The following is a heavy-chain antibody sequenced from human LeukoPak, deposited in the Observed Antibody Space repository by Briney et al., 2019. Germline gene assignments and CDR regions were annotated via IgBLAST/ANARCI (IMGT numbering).Heavy chain of an antibody. CDR2: IYTTGTT. J-gene: IGHJ4*02. V-gene: IGHV4-4*07. D-gene: IGHD3-10*01. Sequence: SETLSLTCTVSDTSINTYYWSWIRQPAGKGLEWIGHIYTTGTTNYNPSLKSRVTMSIDTSKNQFSLNLRSVTAADTAVYYCAKVAKYYYGSETYFFFDHWGQGTLVTVSA. CDR3: AKVAKYYYGSETYFFFDH. CDR1: DTSINTYY.